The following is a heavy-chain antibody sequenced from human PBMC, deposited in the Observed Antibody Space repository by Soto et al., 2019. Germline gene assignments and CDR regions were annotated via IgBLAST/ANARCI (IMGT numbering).Heavy chain of an antibody. D-gene: IGHD5-12*01. V-gene: IGHV3-33*01. CDR2: IWYDGSNK. J-gene: IGHJ6*02. CDR3: ARDWTALALRLYYGMDV. CDR1: GFTFSSYG. Sequence: QVQLVEFGGGVVQPGRSLRLSCAASGFTFSSYGMHWVRQAPGKGLEWVAVIWYDGSNKYYADSVRGRFTISRDNSKNTLYLQMNSLRAEDTAVYYCARDWTALALRLYYGMDVWGQGTTVTVFS.